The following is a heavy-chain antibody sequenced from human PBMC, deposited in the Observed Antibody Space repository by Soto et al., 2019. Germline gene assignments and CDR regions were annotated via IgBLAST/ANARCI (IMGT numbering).Heavy chain of an antibody. CDR2: ISGSGGST. V-gene: IGHV3-23*01. CDR3: AKWGELKGITMVRGVINAFDI. D-gene: IGHD3-10*01. CDR1: GFTFSSYA. Sequence: PGGSLRLSCATSGFTFSSYAMNWVRQAPGKGLEWVSVISGSGGSTYYADSVKGRFTISRDNSKNTLYLQMNSLRAEDTAVYYCAKWGELKGITMVRGVINAFDIWGQGTMVTVSS. J-gene: IGHJ3*02.